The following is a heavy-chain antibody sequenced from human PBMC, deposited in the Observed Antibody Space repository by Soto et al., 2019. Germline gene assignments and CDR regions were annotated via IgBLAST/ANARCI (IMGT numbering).Heavy chain of an antibody. D-gene: IGHD4-4*01. V-gene: IGHV3-30*18. CDR1: GFTFSSYG. CDR3: AKDSYSNYLLDY. Sequence: QVQLVESGGGVVQPGRSLRLSCAASGFTFSSYGMHWVRQAPGKGLEWVAVIPYDGSNKYYADSVKGRFTISRDNSKNTLYLQMNSLRAEDTAVYYCAKDSYSNYLLDYWGQGTLVTVSS. CDR2: IPYDGSNK. J-gene: IGHJ4*02.